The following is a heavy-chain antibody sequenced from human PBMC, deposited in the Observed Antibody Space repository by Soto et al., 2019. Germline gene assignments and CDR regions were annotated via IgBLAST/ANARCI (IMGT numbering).Heavy chain of an antibody. J-gene: IGHJ6*02. CDR3: ARLPYYDSSGYFAPLDYYGMDV. CDR2: IDPSDSYT. Sequence: PGESLKISCNGSGYSFTSYWISWVRQMPGKGLEWVGRIDPSDSYTNYSPSFQGHVTISADKSISTAYLQWSSLKASDTAMYYCARLPYYDSSGYFAPLDYYGMDVWGQGTTVTVSS. D-gene: IGHD3-22*01. V-gene: IGHV5-10-1*01. CDR1: GYSFTSYW.